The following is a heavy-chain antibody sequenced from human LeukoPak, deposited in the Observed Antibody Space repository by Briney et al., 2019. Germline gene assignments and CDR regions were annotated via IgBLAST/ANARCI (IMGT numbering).Heavy chain of an antibody. J-gene: IGHJ4*02. V-gene: IGHV3-30*04. CDR3: EREMATTETFDY. CDR1: GFDFNNYI. CDR2: ISYDGSNI. D-gene: IGHD5-24*01. Sequence: GGSLRLSCAASGFDFNNYIMHWVRQAPGKGLEWVAVISYDGSNIYYSDSVKGRFTISRDNSKNTVYVQMSSLRPEDTAVYYCEREMATTETFDYWGQGTLVTVSS.